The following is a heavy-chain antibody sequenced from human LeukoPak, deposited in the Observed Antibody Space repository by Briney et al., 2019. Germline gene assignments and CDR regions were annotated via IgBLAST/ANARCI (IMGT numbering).Heavy chain of an antibody. D-gene: IGHD5-18*01. V-gene: IGHV3-23*01. Sequence: GGSLRLSCAASGFTFSSYAMSWVRQAPGKGLEWVSAISGSGGGTYYADSVKGRFTISSDNAKNTLYLQMNNLRVEDTAVYYCARDGSGGYRNRGVFDIWGQGTMVTVSS. CDR2: ISGSGGGT. CDR3: ARDGSGGYRNRGVFDI. J-gene: IGHJ3*02. CDR1: GFTFSSYA.